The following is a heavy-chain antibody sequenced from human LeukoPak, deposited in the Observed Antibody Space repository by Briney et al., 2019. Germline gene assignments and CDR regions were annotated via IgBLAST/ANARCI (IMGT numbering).Heavy chain of an antibody. CDR3: ARDRGGSYALAFDI. V-gene: IGHV4-59*01. D-gene: IGHD1-26*01. Sequence: PSETLSLTCTVSGGSISSYYWSWIRQPPGKGLGLIGYIYYSGSTNYNPSLKSRVTISVDTSKNQLSLKLSSVTAADTAVYYCARDRGGSYALAFDIWGQGTMVTVSS. J-gene: IGHJ3*02. CDR2: IYYSGST. CDR1: GGSISSYY.